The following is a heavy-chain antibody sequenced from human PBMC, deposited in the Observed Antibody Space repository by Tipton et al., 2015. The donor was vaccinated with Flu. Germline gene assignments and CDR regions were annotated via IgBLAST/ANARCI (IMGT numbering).Heavy chain of an antibody. J-gene: IGHJ4*02. Sequence: QSGPEVKKPGESLKISCKGSGYSFTSYWIGWVRQMPGKGLEWMGIIYPGDSDTRYSPSFQGQVTISADKSISTAYLQWSSLKASDTAMYYCARHGAVRFLEWFNLDYWGQGTLVTVSS. V-gene: IGHV5-51*01. CDR2: IYPGDSDT. CDR3: ARHGAVRFLEWFNLDY. CDR1: GYSFTSYW. D-gene: IGHD3-3*01.